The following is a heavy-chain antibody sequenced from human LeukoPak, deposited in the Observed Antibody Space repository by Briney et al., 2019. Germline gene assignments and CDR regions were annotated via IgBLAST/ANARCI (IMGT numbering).Heavy chain of an antibody. J-gene: IGHJ5*02. CDR1: GFTFSDYY. Sequence: GGSLRLYCAASGFTFSDYYMSWIRQAPGKGLEWVSYISSSGSTIYYADSVKGRFTISRDNAKNSLYLQMNSLRAEDTAVYYCARAGGRTMVRGVISWFDPWGQGTLVTVSS. V-gene: IGHV3-11*01. CDR2: ISSSGSTI. CDR3: ARAGGRTMVRGVISWFDP. D-gene: IGHD3-10*01.